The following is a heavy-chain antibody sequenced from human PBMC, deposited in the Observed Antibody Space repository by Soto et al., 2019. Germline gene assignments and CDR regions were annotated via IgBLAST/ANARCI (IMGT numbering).Heavy chain of an antibody. CDR3: ARGGVDTAMAFDY. J-gene: IGHJ4*02. CDR2: IWYDGSNK. V-gene: IGHV3-33*01. Sequence: HVQLVESGGGVVQPGRSLRLSCAASGFTFSSYGMHWVRQAPGKGLEWVAVIWYDGSNKYYADSVKGRFTISRDNSKNTLYLQMNSLRAEDTAVYYCARGGVDTAMAFDYWGQGTLVTVSS. CDR1: GFTFSSYG. D-gene: IGHD5-18*01.